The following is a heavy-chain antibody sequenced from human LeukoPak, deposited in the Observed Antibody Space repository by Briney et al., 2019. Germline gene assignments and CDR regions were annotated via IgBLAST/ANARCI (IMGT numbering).Heavy chain of an antibody. CDR1: GGSFRSYV. Sequence: ASVNVSCKASGGSFRSYVINWVRQAHGQGLEWMGMIIPTLSIANYPQKLQGRVTIPADKSTSTAYMELSSLRSEDTAVYYCAGHPDYGDYDLTRPYDYWGQGTLVTVSS. CDR3: AGHPDYGDYDLTRPYDY. J-gene: IGHJ4*02. V-gene: IGHV1-69*04. D-gene: IGHD4-17*01. CDR2: IIPTLSIA.